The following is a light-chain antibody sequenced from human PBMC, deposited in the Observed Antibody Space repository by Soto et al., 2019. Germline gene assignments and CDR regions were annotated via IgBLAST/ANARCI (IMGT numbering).Light chain of an antibody. CDR3: CSYAGSGTDNYV. Sequence: QSVLTQPPSASGSPGQSVAISCTGTSSDIGTYNLVSWYQHYPGKAPKLMIYEGIKRPSGVSNRFSGSKSGNTAFLTISGLQAEDEADYYCCSYAGSGTDNYVFGSGTKVTVL. J-gene: IGLJ1*01. CDR2: EGI. V-gene: IGLV2-23*01. CDR1: SSDIGTYNL.